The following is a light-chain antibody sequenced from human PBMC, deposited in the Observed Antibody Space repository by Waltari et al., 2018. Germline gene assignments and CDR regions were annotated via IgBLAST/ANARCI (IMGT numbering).Light chain of an antibody. Sequence: QSALTQPPSVSGPPGQRVTISCTGSSSHIGGYYVYWYQQLPGMAPKLLIYDNNKRPSGDSDRFSGSKSGTSASLTITGLQTEDEADYYCQSYDNSLNAYIFGAGTRLTVL. V-gene: IGLV1-40*01. CDR3: QSYDNSLNAYI. CDR2: DNN. CDR1: SSHIGGYY. J-gene: IGLJ1*01.